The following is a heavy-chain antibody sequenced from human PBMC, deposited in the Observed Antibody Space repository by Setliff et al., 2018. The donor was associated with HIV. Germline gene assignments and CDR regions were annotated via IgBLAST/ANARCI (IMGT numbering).Heavy chain of an antibody. V-gene: IGHV1-69*05. CDR3: ARAKTSSYADPWFDP. D-gene: IGHD3-16*01. Sequence: SVKVSCKASGYTFTGYYMHWVRQAPGQGLEWMGWINPIFGTANYAQKFQGRVTITTDEPTSTAYMELGGLTSDDTAMYFCARAKTSSYADPWFDPWGQGTQVTVSS. CDR2: INPIFGTA. J-gene: IGHJ5*02. CDR1: GYTFTGYY.